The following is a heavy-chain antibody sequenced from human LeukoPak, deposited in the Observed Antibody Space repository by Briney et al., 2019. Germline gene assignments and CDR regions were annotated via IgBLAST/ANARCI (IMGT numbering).Heavy chain of an antibody. CDR3: ARHLTGSGSYYYSIQYFDF. V-gene: IGHV4-39*01. CDR1: GGSVSSSSYY. J-gene: IGHJ4*02. D-gene: IGHD3-22*01. Sequence: PSETLSLTCTVSGGSVSSSSYYWGWIRQPPGKGLEWIGTIYYSGSTNYNPSLKSRVTISVDTSKNQFSLKLSSVTAADTAVYYCARHLTGSGSYYYSIQYFDFWGQGTLVTVSS. CDR2: IYYSGST.